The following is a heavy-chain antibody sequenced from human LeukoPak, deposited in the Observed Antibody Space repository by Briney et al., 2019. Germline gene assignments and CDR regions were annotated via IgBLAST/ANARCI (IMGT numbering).Heavy chain of an antibody. CDR2: IYSGGST. D-gene: IGHD4-17*01. Sequence: PGGSLRLSCAASGFTVSSNYMSWVRQAPGKGLEWVSVIYSGGSTYYADSVKGRFTISRDNSKNTLYLQMNSLRAEDTAVYYSASSSVTTLGYYYGMDVWGQGTTVTVSS. CDR1: GFTVSSNY. CDR3: ASSSVTTLGYYYGMDV. J-gene: IGHJ6*02. V-gene: IGHV3-66*01.